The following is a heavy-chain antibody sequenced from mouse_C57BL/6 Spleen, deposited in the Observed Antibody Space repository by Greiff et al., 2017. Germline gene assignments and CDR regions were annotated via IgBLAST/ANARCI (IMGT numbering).Heavy chain of an antibody. Sequence: DVMLVESGGGLVKPGGSLKLSCAASGFTFSSYAMSWVRQTPEKRLEWVATISDGGSYTYYPDNVKGRFTISRDNAKNNLYLQMSHLKSEDTAMYYCARDGKDYAMDYWGQGTSVTVSS. CDR3: ARDGKDYAMDY. CDR1: GFTFSSYA. D-gene: IGHD4-1*01. CDR2: ISDGGSYT. V-gene: IGHV5-4*01. J-gene: IGHJ4*01.